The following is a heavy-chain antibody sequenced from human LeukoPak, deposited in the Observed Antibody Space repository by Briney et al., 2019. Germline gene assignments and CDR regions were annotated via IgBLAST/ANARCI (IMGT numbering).Heavy chain of an antibody. CDR3: ARVGATILDWFDP. CDR1: GYTFTSYD. CDR2: MNPNSGNT. D-gene: IGHD1-26*01. J-gene: IGHJ5*02. V-gene: IGHV1-8*01. Sequence: ASVKVSCKASGYTFTSYDINWVRQAPGQGLEWMGWMNPNSGNTGYAQKFQGRVTMTRNTSINTAYMELSSLRSEDTAVYYCARVGATILDWFDPWGQGTLVTVSS.